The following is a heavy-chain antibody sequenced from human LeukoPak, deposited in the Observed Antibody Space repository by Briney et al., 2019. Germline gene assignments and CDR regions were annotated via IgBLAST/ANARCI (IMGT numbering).Heavy chain of an antibody. CDR2: INPNNGGT. D-gene: IGHD6-19*01. Sequence: ASVKVSCKASGYTFTGYYMHWVRQAPGQGLEWMGWINPNNGGTNYAQKFQGRVTMTRDTSISTAYMELSRLRSDDTAVYYCARGPTPVAAKGYWGQGTLVTVSS. CDR1: GYTFTGYY. J-gene: IGHJ4*02. CDR3: ARGPTPVAAKGY. V-gene: IGHV1-2*02.